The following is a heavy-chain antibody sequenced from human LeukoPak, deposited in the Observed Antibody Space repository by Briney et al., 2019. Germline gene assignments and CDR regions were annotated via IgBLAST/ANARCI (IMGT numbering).Heavy chain of an antibody. CDR2: ISYDGSNK. J-gene: IGHJ3*02. Sequence: GGSLRLSCAASGFTFSSYGMSWVRQAPGKGLGWVAVISYDGSNKYYTDSVKGRFTISRDNSKNTLYLQMNSLKTEDTGVYYCTTGRSWYGSSGIFDIWGQGTMVTVSS. CDR1: GFTFSSYG. D-gene: IGHD6-13*01. V-gene: IGHV3-30*03. CDR3: TTGRSWYGSSGIFDI.